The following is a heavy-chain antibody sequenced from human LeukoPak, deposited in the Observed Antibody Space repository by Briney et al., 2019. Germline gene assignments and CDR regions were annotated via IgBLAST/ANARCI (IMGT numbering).Heavy chain of an antibody. CDR2: IWYDGSNK. CDR1: GLTFSNYG. V-gene: IGHV3-33*06. J-gene: IGHJ4*02. Sequence: PGGSLRLSCAASGLTFSNYGMHWVRQAPGKGLEWVAVIWYDGSNKYYADSVKGRFTISRDNSKNTLYLKMNSLRADDTAVYYCANHCSSGSRYPYWGQGTLVTVS. CDR3: ANHCSSGSRYPY. D-gene: IGHD2-15*01.